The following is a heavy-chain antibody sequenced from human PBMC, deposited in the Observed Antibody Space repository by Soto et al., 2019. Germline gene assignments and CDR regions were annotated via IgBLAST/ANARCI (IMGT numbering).Heavy chain of an antibody. Sequence: GESLRLSCAASGFAFSSHAMNWVRQAPGKGLEWVSGISGSGGRTYYADSVKGRFTISRDNSKNTLDLQMNSLRAEDTAVYYCAKGRYSYDSSGHDYWGLGTLVTVSS. CDR1: GFAFSSHA. J-gene: IGHJ4*02. V-gene: IGHV3-23*01. CDR2: ISGSGGRT. D-gene: IGHD3-22*01. CDR3: AKGRYSYDSSGHDY.